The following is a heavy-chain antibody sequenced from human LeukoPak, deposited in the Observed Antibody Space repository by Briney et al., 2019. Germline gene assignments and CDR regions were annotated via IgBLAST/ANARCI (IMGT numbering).Heavy chain of an antibody. V-gene: IGHV3-7*01. Sequence: GGSLRLSCAASGFTFSRDLMTWVRQAPGKGLEWVANIKEDGSEKYYVDSVKGRFTISRDNAKNSLYLEMNSLRVEDTAVYYCARPKKDFWSGRFYVYHALGVRGQGTTVTVSS. CDR2: IKEDGSEK. J-gene: IGHJ6*02. D-gene: IGHD3-3*01. CDR1: GFTFSRDL. CDR3: ARPKKDFWSGRFYVYHALGV.